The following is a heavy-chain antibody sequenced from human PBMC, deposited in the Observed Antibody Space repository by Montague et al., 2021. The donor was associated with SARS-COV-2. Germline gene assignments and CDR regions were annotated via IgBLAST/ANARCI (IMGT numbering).Heavy chain of an antibody. CDR3: VRDHDQVFDY. CDR1: GDSVSTKLSA. Sequence: CAISGDSVSTKLSAWNWIRQSPSRGLEWLGRTYYRSNWSNDYAPSVKSRIIVKPDTSKNQFSLQLNSVTPEDTAVYYCVRDHDQVFDYWGQGTLVTVSS. D-gene: IGHD1-1*01. CDR2: TYYRSNWSN. V-gene: IGHV6-1*01. J-gene: IGHJ4*02.